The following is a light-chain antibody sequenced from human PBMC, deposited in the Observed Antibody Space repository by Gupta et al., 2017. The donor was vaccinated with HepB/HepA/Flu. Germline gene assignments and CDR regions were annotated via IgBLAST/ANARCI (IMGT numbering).Light chain of an antibody. CDR2: DTS. CDR1: SSDVGSYNY. V-gene: IGLV2-14*03. J-gene: IGLJ2*01. Sequence: QSALTPPAAVSGSPGQSITISCTGTSSDVGSYNYVSWYQHHPATAPKLMFDDTSHRPSGVSSRSAANYAGTTAFLTTSGHQAEDAAYYYCTSYTSSSTSVFGGGTKLTVL. CDR3: TSYTSSSTSV.